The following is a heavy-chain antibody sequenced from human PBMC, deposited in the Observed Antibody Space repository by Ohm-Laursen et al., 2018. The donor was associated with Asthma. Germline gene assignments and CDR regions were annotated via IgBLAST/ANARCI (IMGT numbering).Heavy chain of an antibody. J-gene: IGHJ4*02. Sequence: SLRLACTASKFTFSNYARYWVRQPPGWTLEWVSEISNTGGSTDYADSVKGRFTTSRDNSKNTLYLQMNSLRAEDTAVYYCAILLMLGLQNDYWGQGTLVTVSS. CDR3: AILLMLGLQNDY. CDR1: KFTFSNYA. CDR2: ISNTGGST. V-gene: IGHV3-23*01. D-gene: IGHD3-9*01.